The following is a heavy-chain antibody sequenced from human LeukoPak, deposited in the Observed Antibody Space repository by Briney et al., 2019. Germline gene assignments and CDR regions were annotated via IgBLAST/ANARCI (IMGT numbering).Heavy chain of an antibody. CDR1: GFTFSSYG. CDR3: ARARNGSLDY. CDR2: ISYDGSNK. Sequence: GGSLRVSCAASGFTFSSYGMHWVRQAPGKGLEWVAVISYDGSNKYYADSVKGRFTISRDNSKNTLYLQMNSLRAEDTAVYYCARARNGSLDYWGQGTLVTVSS. D-gene: IGHD6-19*01. J-gene: IGHJ4*02. V-gene: IGHV3-30*03.